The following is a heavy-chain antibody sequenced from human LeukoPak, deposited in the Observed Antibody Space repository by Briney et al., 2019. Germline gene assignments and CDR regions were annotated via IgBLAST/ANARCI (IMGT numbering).Heavy chain of an antibody. CDR2: ISGSGDST. CDR1: GFTFSSSE. V-gene: IGHV3-23*01. D-gene: IGHD3-10*01. Sequence: GGSLRLSCTASGFTFSSSEMNWVRQAPGKGLEWVSGISGSGDSTYYADSVKGRFTISRDNSKNTLYLQVNSLRAEDTAVYYCAKGSGPGSYSGMDVWGKGTTVTISS. CDR3: AKGSGPGSYSGMDV. J-gene: IGHJ6*04.